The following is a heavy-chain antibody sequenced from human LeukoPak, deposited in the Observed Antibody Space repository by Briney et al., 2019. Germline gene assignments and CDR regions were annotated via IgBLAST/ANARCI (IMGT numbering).Heavy chain of an antibody. Sequence: SETLSLTCTVSGGSISSGGYYWSWIRQHPGKGLEWIGYIYYGGSTYYNPSLKSRVTISVDTSKNQFPLKLISVTAADTSGDYCATANQIITTSPLYYYYYGMDVWGQGTTVTVSS. V-gene: IGHV4-31*03. CDR1: GGSISSGGYY. J-gene: IGHJ6*02. CDR3: ATANQIITTSPLYYYYYGMDV. CDR2: IYYGGST. D-gene: IGHD3-10*01.